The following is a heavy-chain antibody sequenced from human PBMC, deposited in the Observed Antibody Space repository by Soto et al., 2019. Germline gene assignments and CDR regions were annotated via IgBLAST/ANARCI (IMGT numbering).Heavy chain of an antibody. CDR1: GGSISSSNW. CDR2: IYHSGST. J-gene: IGHJ6*02. D-gene: IGHD5-18*01. Sequence: SETLSLTCAVSGGSISSSNWWSRVRQPPGKGLEWIGEIYHSGSTNYNPSLKSRVTISVDKSKNQFSLKLSSVTAADKAVYYCARGSVFRYSYGHFNYGMDVWGQGTTVTVSS. V-gene: IGHV4-4*02. CDR3: ARGSVFRYSYGHFNYGMDV.